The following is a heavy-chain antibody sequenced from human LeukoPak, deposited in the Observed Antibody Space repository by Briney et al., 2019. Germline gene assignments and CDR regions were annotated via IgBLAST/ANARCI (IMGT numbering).Heavy chain of an antibody. J-gene: IGHJ4*02. CDR3: ARARSMVRGVPNDY. CDR1: GFTFSSYW. V-gene: IGHV3-7*01. Sequence: GGSLRLSCAASGFTFSSYWMSWVRQAPGKGLEWVANIKQDGSEKYYVDSVKGRFTISRDNAKNSLYLQMNSLRAEDTAVYYCARARSMVRGVPNDYWGQGTLVTVSS. D-gene: IGHD3-10*01. CDR2: IKQDGSEK.